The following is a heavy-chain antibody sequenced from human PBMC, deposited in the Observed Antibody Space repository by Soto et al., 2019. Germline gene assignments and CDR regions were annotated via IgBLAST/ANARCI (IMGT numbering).Heavy chain of an antibody. CDR3: ARGYSGSGRAY. J-gene: IGHJ4*02. Sequence: QPGGSLRLSCAASGFTFSSYWMYWVRQAPGKGLVWVSRINSDGSGTSYADSVKGRFTISRDNAKNTLFLQMNSLRAEDTAVYYCARGYSGSGRAYWGQGTLVTVSS. CDR2: INSDGSGT. CDR1: GFTFSSYW. V-gene: IGHV3-74*01. D-gene: IGHD3-10*01.